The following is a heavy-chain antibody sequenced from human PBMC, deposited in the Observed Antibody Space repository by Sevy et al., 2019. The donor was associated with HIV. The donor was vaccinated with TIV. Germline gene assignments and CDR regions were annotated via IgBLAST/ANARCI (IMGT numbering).Heavy chain of an antibody. CDR2: INEDGSKQ. CDR1: GFIFNDYW. J-gene: IGHJ4*02. CDR3: ARAIGISASF. Sequence: GGSLRLSCAASGFIFNDYWMHWVRQAPGKGLEGVANINEDGSKQYYVDSVKGRFTISRDNAKSSVFLEMNSLRVDDAAIYYCARAIGISASFWGQGTLVTVSS. D-gene: IGHD2-15*01. V-gene: IGHV3-7*03.